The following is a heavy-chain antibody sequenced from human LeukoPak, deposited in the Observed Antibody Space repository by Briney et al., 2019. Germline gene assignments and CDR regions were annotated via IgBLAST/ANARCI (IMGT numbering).Heavy chain of an antibody. V-gene: IGHV3-7*01. J-gene: IGHJ4*02. D-gene: IGHD1-26*01. CDR2: IKLDGSEE. Sequence: PGGSLRLSCAASGFYFRSYWMSWVRQAPGKGLEWVASIKLDGSEEYYVDSVKGRFTISRDNAKSSLYLQMNSLRAEDTAMYYCARADLSGSYFHPHFLDYWGQGTLVTVSS. CDR1: GFYFRSYW. CDR3: ARADLSGSYFHPHFLDY.